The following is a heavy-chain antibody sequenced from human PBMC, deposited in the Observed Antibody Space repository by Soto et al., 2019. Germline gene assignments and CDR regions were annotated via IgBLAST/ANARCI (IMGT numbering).Heavy chain of an antibody. CDR3: AREGYCISTSCYASALDY. D-gene: IGHD2-2*01. CDR1: GNTFTSYG. Sequence: ASVKVPCKASGNTFTSYGISWVRQAPGQGLEWMGWISAYNGNTDYPQKLQGRVTMTTDTSTSTAYMELRSLRSDDTAVYYCAREGYCISTSCYASALDYWG. CDR2: ISAYNGNT. J-gene: IGHJ4*01. V-gene: IGHV1-18*01.